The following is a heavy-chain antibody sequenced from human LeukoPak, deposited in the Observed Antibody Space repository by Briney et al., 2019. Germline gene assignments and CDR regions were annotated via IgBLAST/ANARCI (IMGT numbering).Heavy chain of an antibody. D-gene: IGHD6-13*01. V-gene: IGHV3-9*01. CDR3: ARGYSSSWYGAAFDI. CDR1: GFTFDDYA. Sequence: PGRSLRPSCVASGFTFDDYAMHWVRQAPGKGLEWVSSVSWKGGSIGYADSVKGRFTISRDNAKNSLYLQMNSLRAEDTAVYYCARGYSSSWYGAAFDIWGQGTMVTVSS. J-gene: IGHJ3*02. CDR2: VSWKGGSI.